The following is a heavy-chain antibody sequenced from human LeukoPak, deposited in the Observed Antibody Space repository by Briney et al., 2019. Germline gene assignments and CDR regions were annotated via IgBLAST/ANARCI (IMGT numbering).Heavy chain of an antibody. D-gene: IGHD4-17*01. V-gene: IGHV1-2*02. CDR2: INPNSGGT. J-gene: IGHJ5*02. CDR3: ARDGMTTVTGIWFDP. CDR1: GYTFTSYD. Sequence: ASVKVSCKASGYTFTSYDINWVRQAPGQGLEWMGWINPNSGGTNYAQKFQGRVTMTRDTSISTAYMELSRLRSDDTAVYYCARDGMTTVTGIWFDPWGQGTLVTVSS.